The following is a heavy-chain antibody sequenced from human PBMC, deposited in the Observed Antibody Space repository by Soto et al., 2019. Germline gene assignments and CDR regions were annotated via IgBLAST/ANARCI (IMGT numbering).Heavy chain of an antibody. CDR3: TTGLTYYYDTSGHYWAGAMDV. CDR2: IKSKSDDETT. J-gene: IGHJ6*02. Sequence: AGSLRLSCTASGVTFSHVRRNWVRQAPGKGLEWVGRIKSKSDDETTDYAAPVKGRFNISREDSKNTLYLQMNSLKTEDTAVYYCTTGLTYYYDTSGHYWAGAMDVWGQGITVTVSS. D-gene: IGHD3-22*01. CDR1: GVTFSHVR. V-gene: IGHV3-15*01.